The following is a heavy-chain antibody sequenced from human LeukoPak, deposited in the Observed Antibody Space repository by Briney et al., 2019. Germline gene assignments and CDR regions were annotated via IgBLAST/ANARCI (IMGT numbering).Heavy chain of an antibody. V-gene: IGHV4-34*01. D-gene: IGHD5-18*01. Sequence: SETLSLTCAVYRGSFSGYYWSWIRHPPGKGLEWIGEINHSGSTNYNPSLKSRVTISVDTSKNQFSLKLSSVTAADTAVYYCARHKDTASYYYYGMDVWGQGTTVTVSS. CDR3: ARHKDTASYYYYGMDV. J-gene: IGHJ6*02. CDR2: INHSGST. CDR1: RGSFSGYY.